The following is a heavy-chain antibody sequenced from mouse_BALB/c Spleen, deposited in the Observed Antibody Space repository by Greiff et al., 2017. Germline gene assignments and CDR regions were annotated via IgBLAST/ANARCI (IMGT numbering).Heavy chain of an antibody. D-gene: IGHD2-3*01. CDR1: GFTFSSYA. CDR2: ISSGGST. J-gene: IGHJ2*01. V-gene: IGHV5-6-5*01. Sequence: EVKLMESGGGLVKPGGSLKLSCAASGFTFSSYAMSWVRQTPEKRLEWVASISSGGSTYYPDSVKGRFTISRDNARNILYLQMSSLRSEDTAMYYCARIDGGWLLPWFDYWGQGTTLTVSS. CDR3: ARIDGGWLLPWFDY.